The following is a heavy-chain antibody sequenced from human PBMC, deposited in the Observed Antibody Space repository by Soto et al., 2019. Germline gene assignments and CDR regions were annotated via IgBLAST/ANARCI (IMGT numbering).Heavy chain of an antibody. Sequence: EPGGGLVQPGGSLRLSCVGSGFSLSNYFMSWVRQAPGKGLEWVANIKEDGSEKYYVESVEGRFTISRDNAKNSLYLQANSLRDEDTAVYYCARPRFRGMDVWGQGTTVTVSS. CDR3: ARPRFRGMDV. J-gene: IGHJ6*02. D-gene: IGHD3-10*01. CDR1: GFSLSNYF. V-gene: IGHV3-7*03. CDR2: IKEDGSEK.